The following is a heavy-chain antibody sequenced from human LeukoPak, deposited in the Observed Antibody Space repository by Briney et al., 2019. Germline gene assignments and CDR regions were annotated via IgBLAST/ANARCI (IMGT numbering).Heavy chain of an antibody. Sequence: KSSETLSLTCTVSGGSISSSSYYWGWIRQPPGKGLEWIGSIYYSGSTYYNPSLKSRVTISVDTSKNQFSLKLSSVTAADTAVYYCARYRAFDIWGQGTMVTVSS. V-gene: IGHV4-39*07. J-gene: IGHJ3*02. CDR1: GGSISSSSYY. CDR3: ARYRAFDI. D-gene: IGHD3-16*02. CDR2: IYYSGST.